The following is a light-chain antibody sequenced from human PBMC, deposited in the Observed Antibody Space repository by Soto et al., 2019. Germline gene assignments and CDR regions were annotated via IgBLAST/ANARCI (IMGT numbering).Light chain of an antibody. J-gene: IGKJ1*01. CDR3: HQCGNSWWT. Sequence: ETVLTQSPGSLSLSPGETATLSCRASQSVCSTYLAWYQQKPGQAPRVLIYGASSRATGIPDRFSGSGSGTDFTLTISRLEPEDFAVYYCHQCGNSWWTFGQGTKVEIK. CDR1: QSVCSTY. CDR2: GAS. V-gene: IGKV3-20*01.